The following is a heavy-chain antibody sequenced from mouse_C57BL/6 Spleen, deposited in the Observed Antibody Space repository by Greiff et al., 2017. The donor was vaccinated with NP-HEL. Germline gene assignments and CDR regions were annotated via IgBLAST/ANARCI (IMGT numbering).Heavy chain of an antibody. CDR1: GFTFSDYG. J-gene: IGHJ2*01. CDR2: ISSGSSTI. V-gene: IGHV5-17*01. CDR3: SRSRVTTVVARGAFDY. Sequence: DVHLVESGGGLVKPGGSLKLSCAASGFTFSDYGMHWVRQAPEKGLEWVAYISSGSSTIYYADTVKGRFTISRDNAKNTLFLQMTSLRSEDTAMYYCSRSRVTTVVARGAFDYWGQDTTLTVSS. D-gene: IGHD1-1*01.